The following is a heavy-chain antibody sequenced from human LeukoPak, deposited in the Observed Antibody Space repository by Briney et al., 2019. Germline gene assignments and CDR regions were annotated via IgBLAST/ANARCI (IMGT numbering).Heavy chain of an antibody. J-gene: IGHJ4*02. D-gene: IGHD2-21*02. CDR3: ARVAGGDWYYFDF. V-gene: IGHV1-2*02. CDR2: INLNSGGT. Sequence: VSVKVSCKASGYTFTAYYMHWVRQAPGQGLEWMGWINLNSGGTNYAQKFQGRVTMTRDTSISAAYMELSRLGSDDTAVYYCARVAGGDWYYFDFWGQGTLVTVSS. CDR1: GYTFTAYY.